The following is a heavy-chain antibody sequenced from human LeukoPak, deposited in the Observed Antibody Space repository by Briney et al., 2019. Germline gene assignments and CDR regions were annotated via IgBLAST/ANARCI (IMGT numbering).Heavy chain of an antibody. D-gene: IGHD3-10*01. CDR1: GFTFSSYS. CDR3: ARDQGWFGELLSPAWVDV. J-gene: IGHJ6*02. CDR2: ISSSSSYI. V-gene: IGHV3-21*01. Sequence: GGSLRLSCAASGFTFSSYSMNWVRQAPGKGLELVSSISSSSSYIYYADSVKGRFTISRDNAKNSLYLQMNSPRAEDTAVYYCARDQGWFGELLSPAWVDVWGQGTTVTVSS.